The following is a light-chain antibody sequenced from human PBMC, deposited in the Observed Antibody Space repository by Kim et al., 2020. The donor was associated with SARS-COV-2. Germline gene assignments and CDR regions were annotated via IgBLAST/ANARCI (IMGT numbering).Light chain of an antibody. J-gene: IGKJ4*01. V-gene: IGKV1-39*01. CDR2: AAS. CDR3: QQSYSTWLT. CDR1: QSISGH. Sequence: ASVGDRVTITCRASQSISGHLNWYQQKPGRAPNLLIYAASSLQSGVPARFSGSGSGTDFTLTITSLQPEDFATYYCQQSYSTWLTFGGGTKVDIK.